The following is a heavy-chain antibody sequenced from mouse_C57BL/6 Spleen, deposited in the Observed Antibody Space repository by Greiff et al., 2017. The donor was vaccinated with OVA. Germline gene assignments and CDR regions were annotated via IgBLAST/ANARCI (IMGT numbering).Heavy chain of an antibody. CDR1: GYTFTSYW. Sequence: QVQLQQPGAELVKPGASVKLSCKASGYTFTSYWMQWVKQRPGQGLEWIGEIDPSDSYTNYNQKFKGKATLTVDTSSSTAYMQLSSLTSEDSAVYYCARGAPCSSGGYFDVWGTGTTVTVSS. V-gene: IGHV1-50*01. CDR2: IDPSDSYT. J-gene: IGHJ1*03. D-gene: IGHD1-1*01. CDR3: ARGAPCSSGGYFDV.